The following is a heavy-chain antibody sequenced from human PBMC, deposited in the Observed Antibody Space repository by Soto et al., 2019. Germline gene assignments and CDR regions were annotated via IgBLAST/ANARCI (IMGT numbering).Heavy chain of an antibody. CDR1: GGSISSYY. J-gene: IGHJ5*02. CDR3: ARNGAYYDLSSGYYKTEINWFDP. CDR2: IYYSGST. V-gene: IGHV4-59*01. Sequence: SETLSLTCTVSGGSISSYYWSWIRQPPGKGLEWIGYIYYSGSTNYNPSLKSRVTISVDTSKNQFSLKLSSVTAADTAVYYCARNGAYYDLSSGYYKTEINWFDPWGQGTLVTVSS. D-gene: IGHD3-3*01.